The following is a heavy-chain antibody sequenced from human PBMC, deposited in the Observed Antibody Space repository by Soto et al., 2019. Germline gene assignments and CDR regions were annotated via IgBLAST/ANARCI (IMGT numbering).Heavy chain of an antibody. CDR1: GVSISSGGYY. Sequence: SETLSLTCTVSGVSISSGGYYWSWIRQHPGKGLEWIGYIYYSGSTYYNPSLKSRVTISVGTSKNQFSLKLSSVTAADTAVYYCARGEYYDFWSGYSPNHNWFDPWGQGTLVTVSS. CDR3: ARGEYYDFWSGYSPNHNWFDP. J-gene: IGHJ5*02. D-gene: IGHD3-3*01. V-gene: IGHV4-31*03. CDR2: IYYSGST.